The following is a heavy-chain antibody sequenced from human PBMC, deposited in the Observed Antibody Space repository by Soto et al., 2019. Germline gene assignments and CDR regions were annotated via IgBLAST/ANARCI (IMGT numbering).Heavy chain of an antibody. CDR2: INPNGGDT. Sequence: ASVKVSCKASGYTFTYYHVHWVRQAPGQGLEWMGIINPNGGDTTYAQKFQGRVTMTRDTSTSTVYMELSSLRSEDTALYYCARVTYSYGLLFYLDFWGQGTPVTVSS. J-gene: IGHJ4*02. D-gene: IGHD5-18*01. CDR1: GYTFTYYH. CDR3: ARVTYSYGLLFYLDF. V-gene: IGHV1-46*01.